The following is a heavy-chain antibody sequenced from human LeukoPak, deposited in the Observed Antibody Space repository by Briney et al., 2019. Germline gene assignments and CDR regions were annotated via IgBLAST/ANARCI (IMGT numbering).Heavy chain of an antibody. V-gene: IGHV1-2*02. Sequence: ASVKVSCKASGYTFTGYYMHWVRQAPGQGLEWMGWINPNSGGTNYAQKFPGRVTMTRDTSISTAYMELSRLRSDDTAVYYCARVAGSNDYGDYAFDYWGQGTLVTVSS. D-gene: IGHD4-17*01. J-gene: IGHJ4*02. CDR2: INPNSGGT. CDR1: GYTFTGYY. CDR3: ARVAGSNDYGDYAFDY.